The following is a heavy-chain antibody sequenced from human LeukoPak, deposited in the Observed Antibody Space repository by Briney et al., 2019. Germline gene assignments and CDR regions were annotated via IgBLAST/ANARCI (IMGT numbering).Heavy chain of an antibody. Sequence: GESLKISCQGSGYSFTNYWIGWVRQLPGKGLEWMGIIYPGDSDTRYSPSFQGQVTISADKSISTAYLQWSSLKASDTAMYYCARTVLRYFDWSPAGGFDYWGQGTLVTVSS. J-gene: IGHJ4*02. CDR3: ARTVLRYFDWSPAGGFDY. CDR1: GYSFTNYW. V-gene: IGHV5-51*01. CDR2: IYPGDSDT. D-gene: IGHD3-9*01.